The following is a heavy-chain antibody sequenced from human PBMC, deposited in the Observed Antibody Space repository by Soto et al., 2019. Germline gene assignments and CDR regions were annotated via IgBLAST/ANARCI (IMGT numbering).Heavy chain of an antibody. CDR1: GGTFSSYA. CDR2: IIPIFGTA. D-gene: IGHD1-1*01. CDR3: ARDGTGPYFPSGDY. J-gene: IGHJ4*02. V-gene: IGHV1-69*01. Sequence: QVQLVQSGAEVKKPGSSVKVSCKASGGTFSSYAISWVRQAPEQGLEWMGGIIPIFGTANYAQKFQGRVTITADESTSTAYMELSSLRSEDTAVYYCARDGTGPYFPSGDYWGQGTLVTVSS.